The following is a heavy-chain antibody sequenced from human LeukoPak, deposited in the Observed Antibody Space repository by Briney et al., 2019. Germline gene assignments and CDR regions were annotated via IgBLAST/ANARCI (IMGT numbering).Heavy chain of an antibody. J-gene: IGHJ4*02. D-gene: IGHD4/OR15-4a*01. Sequence: QPGGSLRLSCVASGFTFSSYNMNWVRQAPGKGLEWISYISSSSSTIYYADSVKGRFTISRDNAKNSLYLQMNSLRAEDTAVYYCARDTNVWCIDYWGQGTLVTVSS. CDR1: GFTFSSYN. V-gene: IGHV3-48*01. CDR3: ARDTNVWCIDY. CDR2: ISSSSSTI.